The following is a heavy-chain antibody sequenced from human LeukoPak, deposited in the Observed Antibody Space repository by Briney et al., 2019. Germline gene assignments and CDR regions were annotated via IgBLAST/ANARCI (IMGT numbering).Heavy chain of an antibody. D-gene: IGHD2-2*01. V-gene: IGHV3-15*01. CDR1: GFTFSSYA. Sequence: GGSLRLSCAASGFTFSSYAMSWVRQAPGKGLEWVGRIKSKTDGGTTDYAAPVKGRFTISRDDSKNTLYLQMNSLKTEDTAVYYCTTGGLVVPAAIKVDYWGQGTLVTVSS. J-gene: IGHJ4*02. CDR2: IKSKTDGGTT. CDR3: TTGGLVVPAAIKVDY.